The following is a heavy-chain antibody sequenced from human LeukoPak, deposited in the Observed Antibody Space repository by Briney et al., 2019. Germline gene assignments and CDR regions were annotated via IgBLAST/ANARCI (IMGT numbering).Heavy chain of an antibody. CDR3: ARVRTRIYSGCDKRVNWFDP. CDR2: IYYSGST. D-gene: IGHD5-12*01. Sequence: SETLSLTCTVSGGSISSYYWSWIRQPPGKGLEWIGYIYYSGSTNYNPSLKSRVTISVDTSKNQFSLKLGSVTAADTAVYYCARVRTRIYSGCDKRVNWFDPWGQGTLVTVSS. J-gene: IGHJ5*02. V-gene: IGHV4-59*01. CDR1: GGSISSYY.